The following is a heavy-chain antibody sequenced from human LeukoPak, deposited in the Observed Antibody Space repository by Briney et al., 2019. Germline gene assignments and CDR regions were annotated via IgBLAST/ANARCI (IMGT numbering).Heavy chain of an antibody. V-gene: IGHV3-13*01. D-gene: IGHD6-13*01. Sequence: PGGCLRLSCAPSGFTFSSYDMHWARQATGKGLEWVSAIGTAGDTYYPGSVKGRFTISRENAKNSLYLQMNSLRAGDTAVYYCARARRGGYSSSWYEWGPYYYYYYYMDVWGKGTTVTVSS. CDR3: ARARRGGYSSSWYEWGPYYYYYYYMDV. J-gene: IGHJ6*03. CDR1: GFTFSSYD. CDR2: IGTAGDT.